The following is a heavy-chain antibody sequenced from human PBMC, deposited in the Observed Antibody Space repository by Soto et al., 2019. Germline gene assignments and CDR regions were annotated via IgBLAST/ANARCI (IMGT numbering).Heavy chain of an antibody. Sequence: QVQLEQSGGEVKRRGASMKVSCQASGYSFSSYGVSWVRQAPGQGLQWLGWVSADSGKTKYAQILQGRLTLTTDTSTNTAYMELRSLTSDGTAMYYCARDSPYNDFWGGVMESYSYNMDVWGQGTTVIVSS. CDR1: GYSFSSYG. V-gene: IGHV1-18*01. J-gene: IGHJ6*02. D-gene: IGHD3-3*01. CDR3: ARDSPYNDFWGGVMESYSYNMDV. CDR2: VSADSGKT.